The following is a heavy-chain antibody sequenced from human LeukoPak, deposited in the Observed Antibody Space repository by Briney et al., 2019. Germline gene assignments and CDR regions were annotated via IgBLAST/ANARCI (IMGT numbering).Heavy chain of an antibody. CDR3: ARESAHAFDI. CDR1: GYTFTNYA. V-gene: IGHV1-3*01. J-gene: IGHJ3*02. CDR2: INVGNGNT. Sequence: ASVKVSCKASGYTFTNYAMHWVRQAPGQRLEWMGWINVGNGNTKYSQKFQGRVTITRDTSASTAYMELRSLRSEDTAAYYCARESAHAFDIWGQGTMVTVSS.